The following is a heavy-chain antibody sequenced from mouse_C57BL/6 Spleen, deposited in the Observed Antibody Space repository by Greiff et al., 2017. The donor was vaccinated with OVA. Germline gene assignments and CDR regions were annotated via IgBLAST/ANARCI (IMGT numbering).Heavy chain of an antibody. Sequence: QVQLQQPGAELVKPGASVKMSCKASGYTFTSYWITWVKQRPGQGLEWIGDIYPGSGSTNYNEKFKSKATLTVDTSSSTAYMQLSSQTSEDSAVYYCARGPCSGNYYAMDYWGQGTSVTVSS. CDR3: ARGPCSGNYYAMDY. CDR2: IYPGSGST. V-gene: IGHV1-55*01. CDR1: GYTFTSYW. D-gene: IGHD4-1*01. J-gene: IGHJ4*01.